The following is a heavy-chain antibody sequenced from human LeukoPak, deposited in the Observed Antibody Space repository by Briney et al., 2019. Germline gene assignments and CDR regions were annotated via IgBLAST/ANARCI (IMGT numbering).Heavy chain of an antibody. J-gene: IGHJ4*02. CDR2: ISSTGDT. CDR3: ARDPIGDYYDSPGYFDY. D-gene: IGHD3-22*01. V-gene: IGHV3-13*01. Sequence: GGSLRLSCAASGFTLSRYDTYWVRHPTGKGLEWVSAISSTGDTYYPGSVKGRFTISRDNAKNSLYLQMNSLRAEDTAIYYCARDPIGDYYDSPGYFDYWGQGTLVTVSS. CDR1: GFTLSRYD.